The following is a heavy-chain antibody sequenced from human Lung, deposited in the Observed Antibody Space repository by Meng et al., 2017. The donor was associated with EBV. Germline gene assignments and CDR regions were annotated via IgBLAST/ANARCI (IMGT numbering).Heavy chain of an antibody. CDR2: ISYSGTT. J-gene: IGHJ4*02. CDR1: GDSISSFY. V-gene: IGHV4-59*01. D-gene: IGHD3-10*01. CDR3: ARGFGEVWYYFDS. Sequence: QVQLREAGPGRVKPSETLSLTCGVSGDSISSFYWTWIRQPPGKALEWVGYISYSGTTKYNPSLKSRVSISLDTSHNQFSLRLTSVTAADTAMYYCARGFGEVWYYFDSWGQGTLVTVSS.